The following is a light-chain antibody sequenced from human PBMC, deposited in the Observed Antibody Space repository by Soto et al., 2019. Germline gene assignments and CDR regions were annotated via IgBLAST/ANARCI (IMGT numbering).Light chain of an antibody. V-gene: IGKV3-11*01. CDR1: QSVGYF. CDR2: DAC. Sequence: LVLKHSPATLSLSAWYRATLYFRSSQSVGYFLAWYQQKRGTAPRLLLYDACNRATGIAARFSGSGCGTDFTLAISSLEPEDFAVYYCQQRSNWPPVTFGGGTKV. J-gene: IGKJ4*01. CDR3: QQRSNWPPVT.